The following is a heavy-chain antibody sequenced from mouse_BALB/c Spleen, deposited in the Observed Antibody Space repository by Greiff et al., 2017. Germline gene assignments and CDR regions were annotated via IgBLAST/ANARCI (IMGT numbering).Heavy chain of an antibody. Sequence: VQLQQSGAELVRPGSSVKISCKASGYAFSSYWMNWVKQRPGQGLEWIGQIYPGDGDTNYNGKFKGKATLTADKSSSTAYMQLSSLTSEDSAVYFCAREGDGYSFAYWGQGTLVTVSA. V-gene: IGHV1-80*01. J-gene: IGHJ3*01. CDR1: GYAFSSYW. CDR3: AREGDGYSFAY. CDR2: IYPGDGDT. D-gene: IGHD2-3*01.